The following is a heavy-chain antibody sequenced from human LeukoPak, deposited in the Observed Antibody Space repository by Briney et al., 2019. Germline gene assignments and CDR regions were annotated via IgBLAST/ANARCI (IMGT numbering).Heavy chain of an antibody. J-gene: IGHJ4*02. Sequence: SETLSLTCTVSGGSIRSSYYYWGWIRQPPGKGLEWIGYIYYSGSTNYNPSLKSRVTISVDTSKNQFSLKLSSVTAADTAVYYCAREYGDYGFDYWGQGTLVTVSS. CDR2: IYYSGST. V-gene: IGHV4-61*01. D-gene: IGHD4-17*01. CDR3: AREYGDYGFDY. CDR1: GGSIRSSYYY.